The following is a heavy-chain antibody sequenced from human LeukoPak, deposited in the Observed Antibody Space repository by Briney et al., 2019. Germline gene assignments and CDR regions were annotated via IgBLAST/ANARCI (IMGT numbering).Heavy chain of an antibody. CDR2: ISPYSGNT. V-gene: IGHV1-18*01. CDR3: ARTSGVSVAGSPYYLDF. Sequence: ASVRVSCKASGYLFINYGITWLRQAPGQGLECMGWISPYSGNTDYAQKLQGRVTMTTDRSTTTAYMELRSLGFDDTAVYYCARTSGVSVAGSPYYLDFWGQGTLITVSS. CDR1: GYLFINYG. D-gene: IGHD6-13*01. J-gene: IGHJ4*02.